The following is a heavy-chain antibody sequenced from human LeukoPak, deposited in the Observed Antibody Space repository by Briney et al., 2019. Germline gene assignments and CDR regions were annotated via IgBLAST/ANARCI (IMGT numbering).Heavy chain of an antibody. Sequence: SETPSLTCAVYGGSFSGYYWSWIRQPPGKGLDWIGEINHSGSTNYNPSLKSRVTISVDTSKNQFSLKLNSVTAADTAVYYCARAESSTSPFDYWGQGTLVTVSS. J-gene: IGHJ4*02. V-gene: IGHV4-34*01. CDR3: ARAESSTSPFDY. CDR2: INHSGST. D-gene: IGHD2-2*01. CDR1: GGSFSGYY.